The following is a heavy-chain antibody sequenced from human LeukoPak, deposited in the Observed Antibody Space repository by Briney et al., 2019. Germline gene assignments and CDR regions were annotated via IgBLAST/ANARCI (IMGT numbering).Heavy chain of an antibody. Sequence: GGSLRLSCAASGFTFSSYAMHWVRQAPGKGLEWVAVISYDGSNKYYADSVKGRFTISRDDSKNTLYLQMNSLRAEDTAVYYCARDISSSWYEFDYWGQGTLVTVSS. D-gene: IGHD6-13*01. J-gene: IGHJ4*02. CDR2: ISYDGSNK. CDR3: ARDISSSWYEFDY. V-gene: IGHV3-30-3*01. CDR1: GFTFSSYA.